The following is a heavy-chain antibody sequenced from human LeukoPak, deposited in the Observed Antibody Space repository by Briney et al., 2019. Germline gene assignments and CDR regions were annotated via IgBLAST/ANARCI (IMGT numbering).Heavy chain of an antibody. D-gene: IGHD6-13*01. CDR1: GYSFTDYY. CDR3: ARDLMNAAADY. CDR2: VSPKTGGT. Sequence: ASVKVSCKSSGYSFTDYYIYWLRQAPGQGLEWMGRVSPKTGGTNYAQQFLGRVTMTRDTSISTAYMELSRLRSDDTAMYYCARDLMNAAADYWGQGTLVTVSS. V-gene: IGHV1-2*06. J-gene: IGHJ4*02.